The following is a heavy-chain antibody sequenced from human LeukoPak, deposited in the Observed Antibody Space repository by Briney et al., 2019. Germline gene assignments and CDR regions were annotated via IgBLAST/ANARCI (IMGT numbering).Heavy chain of an antibody. J-gene: IGHJ4*02. V-gene: IGHV4-38-2*01. CDR2: IYQSGST. CDR1: GYSISSGHY. D-gene: IGHD3-10*01. CDR3: ARSLSYLSGLYYNFEY. Sequence: SETLSLTCAVSGYSISSGHYWGWIRQPPGKGLEWIGSIYQSGSTYYNPSLKSRVTMSVDTSRNQFSLKLTSVTAADTAVYYCARSLSYLSGLYYNFEYWGQGTLVTVSS.